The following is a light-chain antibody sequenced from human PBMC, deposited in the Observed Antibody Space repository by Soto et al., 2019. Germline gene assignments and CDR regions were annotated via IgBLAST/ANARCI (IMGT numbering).Light chain of an antibody. J-gene: IGKJ3*01. CDR2: GAS. CDR3: QQYDSYLP. V-gene: IGKV3-20*01. CDR1: QSVSGSY. Sequence: ETVLTQSQGTLSLSPGERATLSCRASQSVSGSYLAWHQQKPGQAPRLLIYGASSRATGIPDRFSGSGSGADFTLTISRLEPEDFAVYYCQQYDSYLPFGPGTKVDIK.